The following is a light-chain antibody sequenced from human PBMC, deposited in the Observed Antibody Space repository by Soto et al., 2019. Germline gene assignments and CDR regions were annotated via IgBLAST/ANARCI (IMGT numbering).Light chain of an antibody. CDR3: SSYTGSSIPPYV. CDR1: SNDVGGYNY. CDR2: EVS. Sequence: QSALTQPASVSGSPGQSITISCTGTSNDVGGYNYVSWYQQHPGKAPKLMIYEVSNRPSGVSNRFSGSKSGNTASLTISGLQAEDEADYYCSSYTGSSIPPYVLGTGTKLTVL. J-gene: IGLJ1*01. V-gene: IGLV2-14*01.